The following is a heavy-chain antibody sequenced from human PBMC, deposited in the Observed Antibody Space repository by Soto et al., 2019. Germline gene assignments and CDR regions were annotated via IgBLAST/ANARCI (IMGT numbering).Heavy chain of an antibody. D-gene: IGHD4-4*01. J-gene: IGHJ4*02. CDR2: ISFNGGDT. V-gene: IGHV3-64D*06. CDR3: VKDGAVTFSGWFFDY. CDR1: RFQFRRLG. Sequence: GGSLRLCCAACRFQFRRLGMHWVRKDPGKGLVYVSGISFNGGDTYHADSVKGRFSISRDNSKNTVYLQMSSLRAEDTAVYYCVKDGAVTFSGWFFDYWGQGTPVTVSS.